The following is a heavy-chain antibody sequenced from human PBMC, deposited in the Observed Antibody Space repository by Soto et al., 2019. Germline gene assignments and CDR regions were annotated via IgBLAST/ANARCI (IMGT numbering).Heavy chain of an antibody. J-gene: IGHJ5*02. D-gene: IGHD3-9*01. CDR2: IYYSGST. Sequence: SETLSLTCTVSGGSISSGGYYWSWIRQHPGKGLEWIGYIYYSGSTYYNPSLKSRVTISVDTSKNQFSLKLSSVTAADTAVYYCARGNLLLYLHRLPRSFDPCGQ. CDR1: GGSISSGGYY. CDR3: ARGNLLLYLHRLPRSFDP. V-gene: IGHV4-31*03.